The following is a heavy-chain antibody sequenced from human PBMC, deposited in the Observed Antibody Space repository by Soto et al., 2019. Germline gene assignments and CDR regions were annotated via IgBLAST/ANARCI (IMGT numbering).Heavy chain of an antibody. CDR2: IYYSGRT. Sequence: QVRLQESGPGLVKPSETLSLSCLVSGDSVGNGPYYWSWIRQSPGGGLEWIAYIYYSGRTNVNPSLESRVNISIDMSKNQFFLELRSVTDADAAVYFCARVGSSCHSGGCYYYYGLGVWGQGNTVAISS. J-gene: IGHJ6*02. CDR1: GDSVGNGPYY. CDR3: ARVGSSCHSGGCYYYYGLGV. D-gene: IGHD1-26*01. V-gene: IGHV4-61*01.